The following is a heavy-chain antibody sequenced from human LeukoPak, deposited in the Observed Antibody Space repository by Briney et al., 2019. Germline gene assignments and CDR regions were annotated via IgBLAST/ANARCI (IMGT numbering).Heavy chain of an antibody. CDR2: IIPIFGTA. CDR3: ARAKDIVVVPAAIPENWFDP. D-gene: IGHD2-2*02. J-gene: IGHJ5*02. V-gene: IGHV1-69*13. Sequence: SVKVSCKASGGTFSSYAISWVRQAPGQGLEWMGGIIPIFGTANYAQKFQGRVTITADESTSTAYMELSSLRPEDTAVYYCARAKDIVVVPAAIPENWFDPWGQGTLVTVSS. CDR1: GGTFSSYA.